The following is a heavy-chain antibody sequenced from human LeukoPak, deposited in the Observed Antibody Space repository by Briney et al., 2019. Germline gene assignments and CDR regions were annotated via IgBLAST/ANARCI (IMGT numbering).Heavy chain of an antibody. D-gene: IGHD6-19*01. CDR1: GGSISSGGYS. Sequence: SETLSLTCAVSGGSISSGGYSWSWIRQPPGKGLEWIGYIYHSGSTYYNPSLKSRVTISVDRSKNQFSLKLSSVTAADTAVYYCARARYSSGGAAFDIWGQGTMVTVSS. V-gene: IGHV4-30-2*01. CDR2: IYHSGST. CDR3: ARARYSSGGAAFDI. J-gene: IGHJ3*02.